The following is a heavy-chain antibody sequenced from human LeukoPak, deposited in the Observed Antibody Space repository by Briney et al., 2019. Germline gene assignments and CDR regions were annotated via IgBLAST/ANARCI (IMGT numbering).Heavy chain of an antibody. CDR3: SGENTEYSTSGLGV. J-gene: IGHJ6*04. Sequence: GGSLRLSCAASGITFSMYSMNWVRQAPGKGLEWVSYISSSSSIEYYADSVKGRFTISRDNAKDSLYLQMNSLRVEDTAVYYCSGENTEYSTSGLGVWGKGTTVTVSS. CDR2: ISSSSSIE. V-gene: IGHV3-48*01. CDR1: GITFSMYS. D-gene: IGHD6-6*01.